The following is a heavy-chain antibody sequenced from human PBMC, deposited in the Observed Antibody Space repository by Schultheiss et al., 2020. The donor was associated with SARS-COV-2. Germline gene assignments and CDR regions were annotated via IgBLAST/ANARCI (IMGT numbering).Heavy chain of an antibody. CDR1: GGSISSYY. D-gene: IGHD3-16*01. Sequence: SETLSLTCTVSGGSISSYYWSWIRQPPGKGLEWIGYIYYSGSTYYNPSLKSRVTISVDTSKNQFSLKLSSVTAADTAVYYCARGWGDAFDIWGQGTTVTVSS. J-gene: IGHJ3*02. V-gene: IGHV4-59*06. CDR2: IYYSGST. CDR3: ARGWGDAFDI.